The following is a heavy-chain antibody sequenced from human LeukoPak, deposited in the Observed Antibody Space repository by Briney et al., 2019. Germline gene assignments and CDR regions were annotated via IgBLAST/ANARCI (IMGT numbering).Heavy chain of an antibody. CDR3: TTNEATSPFDY. CDR2: IKSKTDGGTT. V-gene: IGHV3-15*01. D-gene: IGHD1-26*01. CDR1: GFTFSSYA. J-gene: IGHJ4*02. Sequence: GGSLRLSCAASGFTFSSYAMSWVRQAPGKGLEWVGRIKSKTDGGTTDYAAPVKGRFTISRDDSKNTLYLQMNSLKTEDTAVYYCTTNEATSPFDYWGQGTLVTVSS.